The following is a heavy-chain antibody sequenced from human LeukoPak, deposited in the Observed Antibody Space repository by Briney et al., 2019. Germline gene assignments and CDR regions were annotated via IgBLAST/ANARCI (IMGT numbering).Heavy chain of an antibody. Sequence: WASVKVSCKASGYSFTTYHMHWVRQAPGQGLEWMGILNPSGGSTSYAQKFQGRVTMTRDTSTSTFYMDLSSLRSEDTAIYYCARDPSGYSSGRRDWCDPWGQGTLVTVSS. CDR1: GYSFTTYH. CDR3: ARDPSGYSSGRRDWCDP. CDR2: LNPSGGST. D-gene: IGHD6-19*01. J-gene: IGHJ5*02. V-gene: IGHV1-46*01.